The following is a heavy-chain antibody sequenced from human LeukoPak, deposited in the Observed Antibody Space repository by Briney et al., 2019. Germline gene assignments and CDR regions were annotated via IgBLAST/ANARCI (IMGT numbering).Heavy chain of an antibody. CDR1: GFTFSSYS. V-gene: IGHV3-21*01. CDR2: ISSSSSYI. D-gene: IGHD5-12*01. J-gene: IGHJ4*02. CDR3: ARYRGYSGYDRIDY. Sequence: GSLRLSCAASGFTFSSYSMNWVRQAPGKGLEWVSSISSSSSYIYYADSVKGRFTISRDNAKNSLYLQMNSLRAEDTAVYYCARYRGYSGYDRIDYWGQGTLVTVSS.